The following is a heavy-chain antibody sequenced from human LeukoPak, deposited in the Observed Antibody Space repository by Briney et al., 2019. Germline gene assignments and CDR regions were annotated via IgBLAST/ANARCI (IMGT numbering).Heavy chain of an antibody. V-gene: IGHV4-38-2*02. CDR2: IYHSGST. J-gene: IGHJ5*02. D-gene: IGHD6-13*01. CDR1: GYSISSGYY. CDR3: ARLHGSSWFGRDGSFSWYNWFDP. Sequence: SETLSLTCTVSGYSISSGYYWGWIRQPPGKGLEWIGSIYHSGSTYYNPSLKSRVTISVDTSKNQFSLKLSSVTAADTAVYYCARLHGSSWFGRDGSFSWYNWFDPWGQGTLVTVSS.